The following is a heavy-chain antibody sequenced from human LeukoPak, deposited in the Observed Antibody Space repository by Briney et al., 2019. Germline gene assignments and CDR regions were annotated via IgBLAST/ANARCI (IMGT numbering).Heavy chain of an antibody. CDR3: ASHYDYPRFAFDI. V-gene: IGHV3-21*01. Sequence: GGSLRLSCAASGFTFSNYIINWVRQAPGKGLEWVSSISGSSSYINYADSVKGRFTISRDNAKNSLYLQMNSLRAEDTAVYYFASHYDYPRFAFDIWGQGTMVTVSS. J-gene: IGHJ3*02. D-gene: IGHD3-16*01. CDR1: GFTFSNYI. CDR2: ISGSSSYI.